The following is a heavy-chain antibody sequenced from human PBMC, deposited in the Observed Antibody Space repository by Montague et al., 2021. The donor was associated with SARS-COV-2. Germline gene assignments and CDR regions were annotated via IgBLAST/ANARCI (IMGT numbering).Heavy chain of an antibody. V-gene: IGHV4-30-2*04. J-gene: IGHJ6*03. CDR2: SGRT. CDR3: ARERDRYYYMDI. Sequence: SGRTYYNPSLKGRVTISVDTSQNHFSLKLSSVTAADTAMYYCARERDRYYYMDIWGKGTTSTV.